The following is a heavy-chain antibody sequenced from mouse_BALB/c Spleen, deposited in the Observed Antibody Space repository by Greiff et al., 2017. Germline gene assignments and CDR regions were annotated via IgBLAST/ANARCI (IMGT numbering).Heavy chain of an antibody. J-gene: IGHJ4*01. CDR3: ARGGGNYAMDN. CDR2: IYPGNVNT. Sequence: QVQLQQSGPELVKPGASVRISCKASGYTFTSYYIHWVKQRPGQGLEWIGWIYPGNVNTKYNEKFKGKATLTADKSSSTAYMQLSSLTSEDSAVYFCARGGGNYAMDNWGQGTSVTVSS. D-gene: IGHD2-14*01. V-gene: IGHV1S56*01. CDR1: GYTFTSYY.